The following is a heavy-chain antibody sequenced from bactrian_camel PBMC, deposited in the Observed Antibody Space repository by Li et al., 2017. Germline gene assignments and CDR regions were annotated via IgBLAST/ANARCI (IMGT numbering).Heavy chain of an antibody. CDR3: AADGLSGSNYDSVPYFAY. V-gene: IGHV3S53*01. J-gene: IGHJ6*01. CDR2: INSDGSV. CDR1: GYTYNRNC. D-gene: IGHD2*01. Sequence: HVQLVESGGGSVQAGGSLRLSCAASGYTYNRNCMAWFRQAPGKEREGVAGINSDGSVNTTDSVKGRFTISRDNAKNTLYLQMNNLKPEDTAMYYCAADGLSGSNYDSVPYFAYSGQGTQVTVS.